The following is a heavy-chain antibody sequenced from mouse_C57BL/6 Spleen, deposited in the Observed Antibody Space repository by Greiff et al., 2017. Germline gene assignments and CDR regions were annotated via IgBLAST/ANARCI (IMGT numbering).Heavy chain of an antibody. Sequence: QVQLQQPGAELVRPGTSVKLSCKASGYTFTSYWMHWVKQRPGQGLEWIGVIDPSDSYTNYNQKFKGKATLTVDTSSSTAYMHLSSLTSEDSAVYYCAGGLNSWFAYWGQGTLVTVSA. CDR3: AGGLNSWFAY. V-gene: IGHV1-59*01. CDR1: GYTFTSYW. D-gene: IGHD1-3*01. CDR2: IDPSDSYT. J-gene: IGHJ3*01.